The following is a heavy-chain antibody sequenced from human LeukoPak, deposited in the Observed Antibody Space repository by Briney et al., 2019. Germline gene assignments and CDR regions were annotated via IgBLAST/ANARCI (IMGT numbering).Heavy chain of an antibody. J-gene: IGHJ6*04. Sequence: ASVKVSCKASGYTFTDYDINWVRQASGQGLEWMGWMNPNSGNTGYAQKFQGRVTMTRNTSISTAYMELSSLRSEDTAVYYCARGILWFGDDVWGKGTTVTISS. D-gene: IGHD3-10*01. CDR3: ARGILWFGDDV. V-gene: IGHV1-8*01. CDR2: MNPNSGNT. CDR1: GYTFTDYD.